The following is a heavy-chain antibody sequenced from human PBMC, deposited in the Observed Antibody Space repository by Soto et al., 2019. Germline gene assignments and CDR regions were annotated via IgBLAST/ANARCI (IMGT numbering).Heavy chain of an antibody. D-gene: IGHD5-18*01. CDR3: AREVDGYSKFDD. Sequence: SETLSLTCTVSGGSISSGDYYWSWIRQPPGKGLEWIGYIYYSGSTYYNPSLKSRVTISVDTSKNQFSLKLTSVTAADTAVYYCAREVDGYSKFDDWGQGNLVTVSS. CDR1: GGSISSGDYY. V-gene: IGHV4-30-4*01. CDR2: IYYSGST. J-gene: IGHJ4*02.